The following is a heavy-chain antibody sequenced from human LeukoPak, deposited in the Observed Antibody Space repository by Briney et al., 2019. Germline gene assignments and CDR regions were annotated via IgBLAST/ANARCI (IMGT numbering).Heavy chain of an antibody. CDR1: GFSISSFNW. Sequence: SDTLSLTCAVSGFSISSFNWWGWIRQPPGKGLEWIGYIYYSGSTNYNSSLKSRVTISVDTSKNQFSLKLSSVTAADTAVYYCAREEIRSWFDPWGQGTLVTVSS. V-gene: IGHV4-28*03. CDR2: IYYSGST. CDR3: AREEIRSWFDP. J-gene: IGHJ5*02. D-gene: IGHD5-24*01.